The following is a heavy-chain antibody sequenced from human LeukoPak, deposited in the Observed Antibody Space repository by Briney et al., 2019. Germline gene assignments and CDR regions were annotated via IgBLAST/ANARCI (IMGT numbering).Heavy chain of an antibody. CDR1: GGSISSYY. CDR2: IYYSGST. CDR3: AREITIRLLYYDFWSGYYTRWFDP. V-gene: IGHV4-59*01. J-gene: IGHJ5*02. D-gene: IGHD3-3*01. Sequence: SETLSLTCTVSGGSISSYYWSWIRQPPGKGLEWIGYIYYSGSTNYNPSLKSRVTISVDTSKNQFSLKLSSVTAADTAVYYCAREITIRLLYYDFWSGYYTRWFDPWGQGTLVTVSS.